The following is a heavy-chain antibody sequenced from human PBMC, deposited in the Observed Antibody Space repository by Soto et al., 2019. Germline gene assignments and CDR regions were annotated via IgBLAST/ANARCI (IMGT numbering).Heavy chain of an antibody. Sequence: QLQLQESGPGLVKPSETLSLTCTVSGGSISSSSYYWGWIRQPPGKGLEWIGSIYYSGSTYYNPSLKSRVTISVDTSKNQFSLKLSSVTAADTAVYYCARRTTHDAFDLWGQGTMVTVSS. D-gene: IGHD4-17*01. CDR1: GGSISSSSYY. CDR2: IYYSGST. CDR3: ARRTTHDAFDL. J-gene: IGHJ3*01. V-gene: IGHV4-39*01.